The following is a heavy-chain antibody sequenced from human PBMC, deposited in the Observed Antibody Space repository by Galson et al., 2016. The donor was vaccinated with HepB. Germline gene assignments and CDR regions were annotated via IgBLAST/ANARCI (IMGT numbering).Heavy chain of an antibody. CDR1: GITFRTYD. D-gene: IGHD3-10*01. V-gene: IGHV3-7*01. J-gene: IGHJ4*02. Sequence: SLRLSCAASGITFRTYDMNWVRQAPGKGLEWVANIKQDGSKKYYVDSVKGRFTISRDNANNSVFLQMNSLRAEDMAIYYCARDRGGDIIRGFDYWGQGTLVTVSS. CDR2: IKQDGSKK. CDR3: ARDRGGDIIRGFDY.